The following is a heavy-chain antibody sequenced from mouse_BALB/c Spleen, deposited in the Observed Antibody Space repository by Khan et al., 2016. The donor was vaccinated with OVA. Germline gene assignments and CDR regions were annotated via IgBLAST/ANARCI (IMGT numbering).Heavy chain of an antibody. Sequence: VQLQQSGAELMKPGASVKISCKATGYTFSSYWIEWVKQRPGHGLEWIGAILPGSNSTNYNERFKGKATITADTSSNTAYMQLSSLTSEDSAIYYCARGNYYGSTAWFGYWGQGTLVTVSA. J-gene: IGHJ3*01. CDR3: ARGNYYGSTAWFGY. CDR2: ILPGSNST. D-gene: IGHD1-1*01. V-gene: IGHV1-9*01. CDR1: GYTFSSYW.